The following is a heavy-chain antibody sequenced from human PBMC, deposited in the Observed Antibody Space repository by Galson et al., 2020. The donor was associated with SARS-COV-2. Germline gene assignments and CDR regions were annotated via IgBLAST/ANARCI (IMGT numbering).Heavy chain of an antibody. J-gene: IGHJ6*02. V-gene: IGHV3-21*01. Sequence: GGSLRLSCAVTGFTFNAYSMSWVRQAPGKGMEWVSSISTNSKYIYSVDSVKGRFTISRDNAKNSVYLQMNRLRAEDTAVYYCVREASWAMFGMDVWGQGTTVTVSS. CDR1: GFTFNAYS. D-gene: IGHD1-26*01. CDR2: ISTNSKYI. CDR3: VREASWAMFGMDV.